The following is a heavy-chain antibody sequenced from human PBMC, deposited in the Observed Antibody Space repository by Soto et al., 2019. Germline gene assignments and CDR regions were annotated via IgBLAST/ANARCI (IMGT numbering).Heavy chain of an antibody. CDR1: GGSFRGYY. CDR2: INHSGNT. V-gene: IGHV4-34*01. D-gene: IGHD2-2*01. J-gene: IGHJ4*02. Sequence: SETLSLTCAVSGGSFRGYYSSWIRQSPGKGLEWIGEINHSGNTNHNPSLKSRVTISVDPSKNHFSLKLRSVTAADTAVYYCARGFRPRIVAVPAAGWDSWGQGTLVTVSS. CDR3: ARGFRPRIVAVPAAGWDS.